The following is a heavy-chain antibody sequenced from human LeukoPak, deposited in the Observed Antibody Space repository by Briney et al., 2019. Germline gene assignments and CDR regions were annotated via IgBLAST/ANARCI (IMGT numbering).Heavy chain of an antibody. J-gene: IGHJ3*02. V-gene: IGHV1-2*02. CDR1: GYTFTGYY. CDR2: INPNSGGT. Sequence: ASVKVSCKASGYTFTGYYMLWVRQAPGQGLEWMGWINPNSGGTNYAQKFQGRVTMTRDTSISTAYMELSRLRSDDTAVYYCARAGPFYYDSSGTDAFDIWGQGTMVTVSS. CDR3: ARAGPFYYDSSGTDAFDI. D-gene: IGHD3-22*01.